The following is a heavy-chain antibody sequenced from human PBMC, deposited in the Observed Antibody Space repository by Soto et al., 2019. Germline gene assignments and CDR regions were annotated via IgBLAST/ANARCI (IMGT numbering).Heavy chain of an antibody. CDR1: GDTFKNCV. Sequence: QVQVVQSGVEVRRPGSSVKVSCKASGDTFKNCVISWVRQAPGQGLEWMGGIIPLFGTTDFAQRFQGRLTITTDESTTTAYMERSRLRSQDTATYSCAAKLGFGILAVVWGQGTTVIGSS. V-gene: IGHV1-69*01. CDR3: AAKLGFGILAVV. CDR2: IIPLFGTT. J-gene: IGHJ6*02. D-gene: IGHD7-27*01.